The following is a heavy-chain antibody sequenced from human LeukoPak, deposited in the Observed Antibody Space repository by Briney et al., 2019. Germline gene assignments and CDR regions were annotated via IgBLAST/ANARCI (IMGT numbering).Heavy chain of an antibody. D-gene: IGHD3-22*01. CDR2: IYYSGST. Sequence: SETLSLTCTVSGGSISSSSYYWGWIRQPPGKGLEWIGSIYYSGSTYYNPSLKSRVTISVDTSKNQFSLKLSSVTAADTAVYYCARQGSGYYRGKYYFDYWGQGTLVTVSS. J-gene: IGHJ4*02. V-gene: IGHV4-39*01. CDR1: GGSISSSSYY. CDR3: ARQGSGYYRGKYYFDY.